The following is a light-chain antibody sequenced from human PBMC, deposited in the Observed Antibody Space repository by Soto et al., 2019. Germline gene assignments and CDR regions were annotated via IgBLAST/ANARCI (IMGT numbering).Light chain of an antibody. V-gene: IGKV3-20*01. CDR1: QSVRSSY. CDR3: QQYGSSPYS. Sequence: EIVLTQSPGTLSLSPGERATLSCRASQSVRSSYLAWYQQKPGQAPRLLIYGASSMATGVPDRFSGSASGTDFTLTISRLEPEDFAVYYCQQYGSSPYSFGRGTKLEIK. J-gene: IGKJ2*03. CDR2: GAS.